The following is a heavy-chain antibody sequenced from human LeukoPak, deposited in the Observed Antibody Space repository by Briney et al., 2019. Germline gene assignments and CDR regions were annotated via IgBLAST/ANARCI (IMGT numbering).Heavy chain of an antibody. CDR1: GYTFTGYY. CDR3: ARDVYYDSSGYPEGGFDY. CDR2: INPNSGGT. D-gene: IGHD3-22*01. J-gene: IGHJ4*02. Sequence: ASVKVSCKASGYTFTGYYMHWVRHAPGQGLEWMVRINPNSGGTNYAQKFQGRVTMTRDTSISTDYMELSRLRSDDTAVYYCARDVYYDSSGYPEGGFDYWGQGTLVTVSS. V-gene: IGHV1-2*06.